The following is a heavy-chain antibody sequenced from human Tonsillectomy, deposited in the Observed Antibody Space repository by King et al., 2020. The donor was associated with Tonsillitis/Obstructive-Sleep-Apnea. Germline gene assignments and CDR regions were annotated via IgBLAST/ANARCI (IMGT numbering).Heavy chain of an antibody. CDR1: GGSINNYY. D-gene: IGHD1-26*01. J-gene: IGHJ4*02. V-gene: IGHV4-59*01. CDR2: FYNSEST. CDR3: ARESGSYFLY. Sequence: QLQESGPGLVKPSETLSLTCTVSGGSINNYYGSWIRQPPGKGLEWIGYFYNSESTNYNPSLKSRVTISVDTSKNQFSLKLSSLTAADTAVYYCARESGSYFLYWGQGTLVTVSS.